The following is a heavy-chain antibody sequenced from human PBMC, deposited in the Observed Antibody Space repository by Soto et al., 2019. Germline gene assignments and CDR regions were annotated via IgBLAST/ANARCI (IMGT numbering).Heavy chain of an antibody. CDR3: ARVRYYDFWSGYSNRYYFDS. J-gene: IGHJ4*02. CDR2: INHSGST. V-gene: IGHV4-34*01. Sequence: SETLSLTCAVYGGSFSGYYWSWIRQPPGKGLEWIGEINHSGSTNYNPSRKSRVTISVDTSKNQFSLKLISVTAADTAVYYCARVRYYDFWSGYSNRYYFDSWGQGTLVTVSS. D-gene: IGHD3-3*01. CDR1: GGSFSGYY.